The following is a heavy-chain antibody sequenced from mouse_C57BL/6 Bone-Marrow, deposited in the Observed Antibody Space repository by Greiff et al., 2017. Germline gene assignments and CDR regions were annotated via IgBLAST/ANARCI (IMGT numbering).Heavy chain of an antibody. J-gene: IGHJ4*01. V-gene: IGHV1-81*01. CDR3: ARSDYDYDEDYAMDY. CDR2: IYPRSGNT. CDR1: GYTFTSYG. D-gene: IGHD2-4*01. Sequence: QVQLQQSGAELARPGASVKLSCKASGYTFTSYGISWVKQRTGQGLEWIGEIYPRSGNTYYNEKFKGKATLTADKSSSTAYMELRSLTSEDSAVYFCARSDYDYDEDYAMDYWGQGTSDTVSS.